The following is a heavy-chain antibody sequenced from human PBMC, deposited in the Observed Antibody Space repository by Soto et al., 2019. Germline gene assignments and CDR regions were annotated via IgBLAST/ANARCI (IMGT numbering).Heavy chain of an antibody. CDR2: IIPIFGTT. Sequence: QVQVVQSGAEVKKPGSSVKVSCKASGTTFSNYAISWVRQAPGQGLEWMGGIIPIFGTTNYPQKFQGRLTITAHESTSTVYMELSSLTSEDTAVYYCVARRYCSGGSCPAYFDYWGQGTLVTVSS. CDR1: GTTFSNYA. V-gene: IGHV1-69*01. D-gene: IGHD2-15*01. CDR3: VARRYCSGGSCPAYFDY. J-gene: IGHJ4*02.